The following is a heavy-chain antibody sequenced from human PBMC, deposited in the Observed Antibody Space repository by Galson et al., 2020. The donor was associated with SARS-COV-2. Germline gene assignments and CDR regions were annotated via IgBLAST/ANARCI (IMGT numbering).Heavy chain of an antibody. CDR2: ISGSGSNT. CDR3: AKDGGGWLTSGWYYFDY. CDR1: AFTFKNFA. D-gene: IGHD6-19*01. V-gene: IGHV3-23*01. Sequence: GETLRLSCAASAFTFKNFAMTWVRQAPGKGLEWVSTISGSGSNTYYADTVKGRFTISRDNSKNTLYLQVNSLRAEDTAVYYCAKDGGGWLTSGWYYFDYWGQGTLVTVSS. J-gene: IGHJ4*02.